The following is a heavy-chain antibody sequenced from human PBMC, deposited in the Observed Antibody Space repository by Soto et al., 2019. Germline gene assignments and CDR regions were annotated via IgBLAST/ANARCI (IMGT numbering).Heavy chain of an antibody. V-gene: IGHV4-34*01. CDR1: GGSFRGYH. Sequence: ASETLSLTCAVHGGSFRGYHWTWIHQPPGKGLEWVGEINNSGSTNDNPSLKSRVTISRDTSKNQFSLSLSSVTAADTAIYYCARGGYSSGWFHFWGQGSLVTVSS. CDR3: ARGGYSSGWFHF. J-gene: IGHJ4*02. D-gene: IGHD6-19*01. CDR2: INNSGST.